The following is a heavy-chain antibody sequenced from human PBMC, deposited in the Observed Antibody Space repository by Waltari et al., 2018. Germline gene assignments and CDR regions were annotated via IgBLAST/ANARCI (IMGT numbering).Heavy chain of an antibody. CDR2: IYYSGTT. CDR1: GGSFSSYS. J-gene: IGHJ4*02. Sequence: QVQLQESGPGLLKPSETLSLTCRVSGGSFSSYSWNWFRQPPGKGLEWLGYIYYSGTTNYNPSLKSRVTISVDTSKNQVSLQLRSVTAADTAVYYCAREIYGGNSRPFDYWGQGMLVTVSS. CDR3: AREIYGGNSRPFDY. D-gene: IGHD4-17*01. V-gene: IGHV4-59*01.